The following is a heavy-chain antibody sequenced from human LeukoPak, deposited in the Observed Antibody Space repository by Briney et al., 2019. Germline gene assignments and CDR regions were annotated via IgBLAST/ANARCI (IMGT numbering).Heavy chain of an antibody. Sequence: PGGSLRLSCEASGLSIRNFWMHWVRQAPGKGLEWVAIIDKDGNEIKYVDSVKGRFTFSRDNAKNSVYLQMNSLTTEDTALYYCVTDGDKWNDFEYWGQGTLVTVSS. CDR2: IDKDGNEI. CDR1: GLSIRNFW. J-gene: IGHJ4*02. V-gene: IGHV3-7*01. CDR3: VTDGDKWNDFEY. D-gene: IGHD1-1*01.